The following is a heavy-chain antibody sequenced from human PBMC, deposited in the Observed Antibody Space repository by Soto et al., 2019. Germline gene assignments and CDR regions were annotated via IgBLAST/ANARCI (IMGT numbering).Heavy chain of an antibody. V-gene: IGHV3-30-3*01. J-gene: IGHJ4*02. D-gene: IGHD5-18*01. CDR1: GFTFSSYA. CDR3: ARSGYKGYSYGPFDY. CDR2: ISYDGSNK. Sequence: VQLVESGGGVVQPGRSLRLSCAASGFTFSSYAMHWVRQAPGKGLEWVAVISYDGSNKYYADSVKGRFTISRDNSKNTLYLQMNSLRAEDTAVYYCARSGYKGYSYGPFDYWGQGTLVTVSS.